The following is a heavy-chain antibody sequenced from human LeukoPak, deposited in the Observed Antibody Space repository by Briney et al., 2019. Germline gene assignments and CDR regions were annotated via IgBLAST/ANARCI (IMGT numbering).Heavy chain of an antibody. J-gene: IGHJ6*03. CDR3: ARGRNWGDLARAINYYYYYMDV. CDR2: MNPNSGNT. CDR1: GYTFTSYD. Sequence: GASVKVSCKASGYTFTSYDINWVRQATGQGLEWMGWMNPNSGNTGYAQKFQGRVTITRNTSISTAYMELSSLRSEDTAVYYCARGRNWGDLARAINYYYYYMDVWGNGTTVTVSS. D-gene: IGHD3-16*01. V-gene: IGHV1-8*03.